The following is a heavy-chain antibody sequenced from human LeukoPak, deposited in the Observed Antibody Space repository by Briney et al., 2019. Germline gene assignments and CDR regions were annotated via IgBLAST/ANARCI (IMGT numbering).Heavy chain of an antibody. CDR1: GFTFSDYY. J-gene: IGHJ4*02. V-gene: IGHV3-23*01. CDR2: ISGGGRST. Sequence: GGSLRLSCAASGFTFSDYYMSWVRQAPGKGLEWVSTISGGGRSTDYADSVKGRFTISRDNSKNTLYLQMNSLRAEDTAVYYCARERYFDYWGQGTLVTVSS. CDR3: ARERYFDY.